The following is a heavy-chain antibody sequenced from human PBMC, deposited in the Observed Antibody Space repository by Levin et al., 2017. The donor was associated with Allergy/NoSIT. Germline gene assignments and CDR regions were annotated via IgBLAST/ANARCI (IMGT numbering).Heavy chain of an antibody. D-gene: IGHD6-19*01. CDR2: ISYDGSNK. CDR3: AKEISSGWYIYRFALDV. J-gene: IGHJ6*02. Sequence: GESLKISCAASGFTFSSYGMHWVRQAPGKGLEWVAVISYDGSNKYYADSVKGRFTISRDNSQNTLYLQMNSLRAEDTAVYYCAKEISSGWYIYRFALDVWGQGTTVTVSS. CDR1: GFTFSSYG. V-gene: IGHV3-30*18.